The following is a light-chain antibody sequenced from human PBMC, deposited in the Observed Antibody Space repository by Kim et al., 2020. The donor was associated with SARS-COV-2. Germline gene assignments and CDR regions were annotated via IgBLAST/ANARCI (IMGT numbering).Light chain of an antibody. CDR2: QDS. V-gene: IGLV3-1*01. J-gene: IGLJ1*01. CDR3: QAWDSSTGV. Sequence: VAPGQTASVTCTGDKFGNKYACWYQQKPGQSPVLVIYQDSKRPSGIPARFSGSNSGNTATLTIGGTQAMDEADYYCQAWDSSTGVFGTGTKVTVL. CDR1: KFGNKY.